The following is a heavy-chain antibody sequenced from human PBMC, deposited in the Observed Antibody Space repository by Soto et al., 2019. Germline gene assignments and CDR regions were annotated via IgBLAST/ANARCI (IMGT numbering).Heavy chain of an antibody. V-gene: IGHV3-15*07. CDR3: TTPSQHYYYGMDV. CDR2: IKSKTDGGTT. D-gene: IGHD2-2*01. CDR1: GFTFSNAW. Sequence: PGGSLRLSCAASGFTFSNAWMNWVRQAPGKGLEWVGRIKSKTDGGTTDYAAPVKGRFTISRDDSKNTLYLQMNSLKTEDTAVYYCTTPSQHYYYGMDVWGQGTTVTVSS. J-gene: IGHJ6*02.